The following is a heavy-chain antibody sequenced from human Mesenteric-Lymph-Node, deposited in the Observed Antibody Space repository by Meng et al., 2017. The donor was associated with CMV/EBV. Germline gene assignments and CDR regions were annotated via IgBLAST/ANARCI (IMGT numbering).Heavy chain of an antibody. J-gene: IGHJ4*02. CDR1: PFSLITTGGG. CDR2: IYWDDDT. V-gene: IGHV2-5*02. D-gene: IGHD6-13*01. CDR3: AGQYSTSWYDY. Sequence: STVSPFSLITTGGGAGWPRQRPGEAVEWLALIYWDDDTRYSPALKSRLTITKTTSKNQVVITMTNMDPVVKATYCCAGQYSTSWYDYWGQGTLVTVSS.